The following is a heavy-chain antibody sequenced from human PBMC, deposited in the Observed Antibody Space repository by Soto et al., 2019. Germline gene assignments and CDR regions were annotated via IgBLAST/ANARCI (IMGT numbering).Heavy chain of an antibody. Sequence: GGSLRLSCAASGFTFSSYSMNWVRQAPGKGLEWVSSISSSSSYIYYADSVKGRFTISRDNAKNSLYLQMNSLRAEDTAVYYCARGNCSSTSCYTGGYYYGMDVWGQGTTVTVSS. CDR1: GFTFSSYS. CDR3: ARGNCSSTSCYTGGYYYGMDV. J-gene: IGHJ6*02. V-gene: IGHV3-21*01. D-gene: IGHD2-2*02. CDR2: ISSSSSYI.